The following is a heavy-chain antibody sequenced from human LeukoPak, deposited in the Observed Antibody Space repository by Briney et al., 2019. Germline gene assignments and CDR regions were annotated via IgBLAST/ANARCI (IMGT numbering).Heavy chain of an antibody. V-gene: IGHV3-66*01. CDR2: VYGGDTT. CDR3: AKDPGSYPSGGYFDY. J-gene: IGHJ4*02. Sequence: GGSLRLSCEGSGLTFSDYYMSWVRQAPGKGLEWVSVVYGGDTTYYADSVKGRFTISRDNSKNTLYLQMNSLRAEDTAVYYCAKDPGSYPSGGYFDYWGQGTLVTVSS. D-gene: IGHD1-26*01. CDR1: GLTFSDYY.